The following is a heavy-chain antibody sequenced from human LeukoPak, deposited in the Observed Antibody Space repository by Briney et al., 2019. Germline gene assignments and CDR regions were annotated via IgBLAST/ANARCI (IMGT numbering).Heavy chain of an antibody. V-gene: IGHV3-23*01. CDR1: GFTFSSYA. J-gene: IGHJ4*02. Sequence: GGSLRLSCAVSGFTFSSYAMSWVRQAPGKGLEWVSAISGSGGGTYYADSVKGRFTISRDNFKNTLYLQMNSLRAEDTAVYYCAKGIGSGWFWAFDYWGQGTLVTVSS. D-gene: IGHD6-19*01. CDR3: AKGIGSGWFWAFDY. CDR2: ISGSGGGT.